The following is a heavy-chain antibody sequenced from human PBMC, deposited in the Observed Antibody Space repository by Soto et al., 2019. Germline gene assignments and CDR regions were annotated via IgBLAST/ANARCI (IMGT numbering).Heavy chain of an antibody. J-gene: IGHJ6*02. V-gene: IGHV1-69*01. CDR3: TRRGYCSGGSCYSDYYYYGMDV. CDR2: IIPIFGTA. D-gene: IGHD2-15*01. Sequence: QVQLVQSGAEVKKPGSSVKVSCKASGGTFSSYAISWVRQAPGQGLEWMGGIIPIFGTANYAQKFQGRVTNTADESTSTAYMELRSLRSEDTAVYYCTRRGYCSGGSCYSDYYYYGMDVCGQGTTVTVSS. CDR1: GGTFSSYA.